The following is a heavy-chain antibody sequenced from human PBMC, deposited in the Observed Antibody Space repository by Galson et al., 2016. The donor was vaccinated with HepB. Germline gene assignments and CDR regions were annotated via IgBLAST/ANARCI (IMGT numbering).Heavy chain of an antibody. CDR1: GFTFSRYS. V-gene: IGHV3-21*01. Sequence: SVRLSCAASGFTFSRYSMNWVRQAPGKGLEWLSSISSSGNYIYYADSVQGRFTISRDNDKKSLYLDLNSLRAEDTAVYYCTRGLTALDYWGQGTLVTVSS. CDR2: ISSSGNYI. J-gene: IGHJ4*02. D-gene: IGHD3-9*01. CDR3: TRGLTALDY.